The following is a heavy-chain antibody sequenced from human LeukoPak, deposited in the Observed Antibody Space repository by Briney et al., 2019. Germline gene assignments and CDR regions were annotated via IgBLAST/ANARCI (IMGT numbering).Heavy chain of an antibody. CDR1: GFTFSSYS. V-gene: IGHV3-21*01. CDR3: ARESTVTTYWFDP. J-gene: IGHJ5*02. Sequence: GGSLRLSCAASGFTFSSYSMNWVRQAPGKGLEWVSSISSSSSYIYYADSVKGRFTISRDNAKNSLYLQMNSLRAEDTAVYYCARESTVTTYWFDPWGQGTLVTVSS. D-gene: IGHD4-11*01. CDR2: ISSSSSYI.